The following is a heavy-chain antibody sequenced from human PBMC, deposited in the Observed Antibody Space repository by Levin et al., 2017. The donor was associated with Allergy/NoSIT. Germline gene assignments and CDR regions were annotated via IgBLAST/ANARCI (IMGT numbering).Heavy chain of an antibody. J-gene: IGHJ4*02. Sequence: SETLSLTCAVYGGSFSGYYWSWIRQPPGKGLEWIGEINHSGSTNYNPSLKSRVTISVDTSKNQFSLKLSSVTAADTAVYYCATRVRSGYDSFDYWGQGTLVTVSS. CDR3: ATRVRSGYDSFDY. CDR1: GGSFSGYY. D-gene: IGHD5-12*01. V-gene: IGHV4-34*01. CDR2: INHSGST.